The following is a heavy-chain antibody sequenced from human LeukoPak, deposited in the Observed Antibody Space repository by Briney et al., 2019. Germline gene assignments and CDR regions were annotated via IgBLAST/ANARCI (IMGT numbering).Heavy chain of an antibody. D-gene: IGHD5-18*01. J-gene: IGHJ4*02. Sequence: HPGRSLRLSCAASGFTFDDYAMHWVRQAPGKGLEWVSGISWNSGSIGYVDSVKGRFTISRDNAKNSLYLQMNSLRAEDTAVYYCASETDDTASFDYWGQGTLVTVSS. CDR1: GFTFDDYA. V-gene: IGHV3-9*01. CDR3: ASETDDTASFDY. CDR2: ISWNSGSI.